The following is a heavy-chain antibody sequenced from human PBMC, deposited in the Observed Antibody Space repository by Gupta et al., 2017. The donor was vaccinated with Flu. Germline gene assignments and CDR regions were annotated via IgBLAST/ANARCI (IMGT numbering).Heavy chain of an antibody. Sequence: QVQLHQSGPGLVGPSETLTLTCSVSGGAISGGNSYWTWIRQRPGQGMEWIGYSHYIGSTYYNPSVGGRITLAVDESENRISLRWRSVTAADTAVYYCARAGDGGSIISNWFAPWGQGTLVTVAS. CDR2: SHYIGST. D-gene: IGHD2-21*01. CDR1: GGAISGGNSY. V-gene: IGHV4-31*03. CDR3: ARAGDGGSIISNWFAP. J-gene: IGHJ5*02.